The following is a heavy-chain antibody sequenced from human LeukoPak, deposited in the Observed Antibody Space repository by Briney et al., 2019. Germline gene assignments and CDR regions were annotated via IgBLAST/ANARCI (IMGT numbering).Heavy chain of an antibody. J-gene: IGHJ5*02. CDR3: ARGATRIGSSGWYRAXXXXXXGXPHWFDP. V-gene: IGHV4-34*01. CDR1: GGSFSGYY. CDR2: INHSGST. Sequence: SETLSLTCAVYGGSFSGYYWSWIRQPPGKGLEWIGEINHSGSTNYNPSLKSRVTISVDTSKNQFSLKLSSVTAADTAVYYCARGATRIGSSGWYRAXXXXXXGXPHWFDPWGQGTLV. D-gene: IGHD6-19*01.